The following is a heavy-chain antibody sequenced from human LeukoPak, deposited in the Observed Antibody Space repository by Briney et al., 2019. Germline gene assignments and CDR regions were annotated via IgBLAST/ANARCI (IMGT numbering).Heavy chain of an antibody. CDR3: AIWAVAGYFDY. V-gene: IGHV1-18*01. CDR1: GYTFTSYG. CDR2: ISAYNGNT. J-gene: IGHJ4*02. D-gene: IGHD6-19*01. Sequence: ASVKVSCKASGYTFTSYGISWVRQAPGQGLEWMGWISAYNGNTNYAQKLQGRVTMTTDTPTSTAYMELRSLRSDDTAVYYCAIWAVAGYFDYWGQGTLVTVSS.